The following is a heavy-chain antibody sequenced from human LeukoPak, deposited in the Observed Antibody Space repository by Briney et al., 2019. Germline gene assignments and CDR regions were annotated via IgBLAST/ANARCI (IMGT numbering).Heavy chain of an antibody. Sequence: ASVKVSCKASGGTFSSYAISWVRQAPGQGLEWMGWISAYNGNTNYAQKLQGRVTMTTDTSTSTAYMELRSLRSDDTAVYYCARDIGVPNFDYWGQGTLVTVSS. CDR3: ARDIGVPNFDY. J-gene: IGHJ4*02. CDR1: GGTFSSYA. CDR2: ISAYNGNT. D-gene: IGHD1-26*01. V-gene: IGHV1-18*01.